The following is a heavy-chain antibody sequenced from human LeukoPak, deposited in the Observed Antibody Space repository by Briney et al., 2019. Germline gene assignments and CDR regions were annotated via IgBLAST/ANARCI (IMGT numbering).Heavy chain of an antibody. CDR2: INTNTGNP. J-gene: IGHJ4*02. Sequence: GASVKVSCKASGYTFTSYAMNWVRQAPGRGLEWMGWINTNTGNPTYAQGFTGRFVFSLDTSVSTAYLQISSLKAEDTAVYYCARPNTLTWELLGGAFDYWGQGTLVTVSS. D-gene: IGHD1-26*01. V-gene: IGHV7-4-1*02. CDR3: ARPNTLTWELLGGAFDY. CDR1: GYTFTSYA.